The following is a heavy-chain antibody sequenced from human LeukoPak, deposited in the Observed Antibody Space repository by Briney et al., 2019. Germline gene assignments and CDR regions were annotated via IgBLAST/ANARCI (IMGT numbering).Heavy chain of an antibody. Sequence: GGSLTLSCAASGFTFSSYGMSWVRQAPGKGLEWVSAISGSGGSTYYADSVKGRFTISRDNSKSTLYLQMNSLRAEDTAVYYCAKGVVVAPDVTPFDYWGQGTLVTVSS. D-gene: IGHD2-2*01. CDR3: AKGVVVAPDVTPFDY. V-gene: IGHV3-23*01. J-gene: IGHJ4*02. CDR2: ISGSGGST. CDR1: GFTFSSYG.